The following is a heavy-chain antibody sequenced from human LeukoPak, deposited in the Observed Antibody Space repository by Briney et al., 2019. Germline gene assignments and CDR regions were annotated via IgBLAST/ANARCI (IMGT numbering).Heavy chain of an antibody. Sequence: ASVKVSCKASGYTFTSCYMHWVRQAPGQGLEWMGIINPSGGSTSYAQKFQGRVTMTRDMSTSAVYMELSSLRSEDTAVYYCAREFRIEEWDAFDIWGQGTMVTVSS. CDR1: GYTFTSCY. CDR2: INPSGGST. D-gene: IGHD2-8*01. V-gene: IGHV1-46*01. J-gene: IGHJ3*02. CDR3: AREFRIEEWDAFDI.